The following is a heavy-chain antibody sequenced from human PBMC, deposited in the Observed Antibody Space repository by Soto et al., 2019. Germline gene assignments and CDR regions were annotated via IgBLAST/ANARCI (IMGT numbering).Heavy chain of an antibody. Sequence: QVPFVQSGAEVKKSGASVKLSCKASGYTFTNYAMHWVRQAPGQRLEWMGWMNDVNSNTKYTKQLQDRVTITRDTPTSTTYMELSSLRSEDTAVDYCARGVVRGAPDYWGQGTLVTGSS. D-gene: IGHD3-10*01. CDR2: MNDVNSNT. V-gene: IGHV1-3*01. CDR3: ARGVVRGAPDY. J-gene: IGHJ4*02. CDR1: GYTFTNYA.